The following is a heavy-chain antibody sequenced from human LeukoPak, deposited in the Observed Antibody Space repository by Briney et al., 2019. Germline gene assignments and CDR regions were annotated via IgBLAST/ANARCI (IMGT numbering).Heavy chain of an antibody. Sequence: GGSLRLSCAASGFTSNNAWMNWVRQAPGKGLEWVGRIKSKTDGGTIDSAAPVKGRFTISRDDSKNTLYLQMNSLKIEDTAVYYCTTEGGTEYSSSWSDGGFDFWGQGTLVTVSS. CDR1: GFTSNNAW. CDR2: IKSKTDGGTI. V-gene: IGHV3-15*07. J-gene: IGHJ4*02. CDR3: TTEGGTEYSSSWSDGGFDF. D-gene: IGHD6-13*01.